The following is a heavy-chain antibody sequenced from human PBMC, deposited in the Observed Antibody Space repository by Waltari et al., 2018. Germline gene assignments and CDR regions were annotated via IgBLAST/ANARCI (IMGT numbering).Heavy chain of an antibody. CDR3: ARPGGGDSSSPYYFDY. CDR1: GGSISSSSYY. CDR2: IYYSGST. Sequence: QLQLQESGPGLVKPSETLSLTCIVSGGSISSSSYYWGWLRQPPGKGLEWIGSIYYSGSTYYNPSLKSRVTISVDTSKNQFSLKLSSVTAADTAVYYCARPGGGDSSSPYYFDYWGQGTLVTVSS. D-gene: IGHD6-6*01. J-gene: IGHJ4*02. V-gene: IGHV4-39*01.